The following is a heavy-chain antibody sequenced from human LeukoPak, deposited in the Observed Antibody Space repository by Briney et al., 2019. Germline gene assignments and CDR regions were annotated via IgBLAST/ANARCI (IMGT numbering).Heavy chain of an antibody. CDR2: IYYTGST. D-gene: IGHD6-13*01. V-gene: IGHV4-59*01. CDR1: GSSITNDY. CDR3: ARAGDLGAAAPDPYWYFDL. J-gene: IGHJ2*01. Sequence: SETLSLTCAVSGSSITNDYWSWIRQPPGKGLEWIGHIYYTGSTNYNPSLRSRVTISEDTSENRIFLTLSAVIAADTAVYYCARAGDLGAAAPDPYWYFDLWGRGTLVTVSP.